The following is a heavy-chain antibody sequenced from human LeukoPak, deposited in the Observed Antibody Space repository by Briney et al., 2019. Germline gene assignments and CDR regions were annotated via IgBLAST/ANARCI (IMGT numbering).Heavy chain of an antibody. CDR1: GDPISYGVYY. J-gene: IGHJ4*02. Sequence: PSQTLFLTCTVPGDPISYGVYYSSWFSQHPVKGLEWIGYIYYSGCTYYNPSLKMRITISVDTAKIQFSLKLSAVTAADTGVYYCARAQYYLDYWGQGTLVTVSS. CDR2: IYYSGCT. CDR3: ARAQYYLDY. V-gene: IGHV4-31*03. D-gene: IGHD2/OR15-2a*01.